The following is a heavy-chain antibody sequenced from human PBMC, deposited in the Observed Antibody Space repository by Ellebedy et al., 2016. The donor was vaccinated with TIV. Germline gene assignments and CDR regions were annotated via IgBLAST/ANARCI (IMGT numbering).Heavy chain of an antibody. D-gene: IGHD2/OR15-2a*01. J-gene: IGHJ6*02. CDR2: IIGSGGNT. Sequence: GGSLRLSCAASGFSFSSYAMSWVRQAPGKGLEWVTGIIGSGGNTKYVDSVKGRFTISSDNSKNTLFLQMNSLRGEDTAVYYCARSPKDHFYHGMDVWGQGTPVTVSS. CDR3: ARSPKDHFYHGMDV. V-gene: IGHV3-23*01. CDR1: GFSFSSYA.